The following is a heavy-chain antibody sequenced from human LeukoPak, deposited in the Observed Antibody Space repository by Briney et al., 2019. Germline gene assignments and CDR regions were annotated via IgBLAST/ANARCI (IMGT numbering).Heavy chain of an antibody. V-gene: IGHV4-34*01. Sequence: TTSETLSLTCAVYGGSFSGYYWSWIRQPPGKGLEWIGEINHSGSSNYNPSLKSRVTISVDTSKNQFSLKLSSVTAADTAVYYCARGAVLLWFGEFFDYWGQGTLVTVSS. D-gene: IGHD3-10*01. J-gene: IGHJ4*02. CDR3: ARGAVLLWFGEFFDY. CDR2: INHSGSS. CDR1: GGSFSGYY.